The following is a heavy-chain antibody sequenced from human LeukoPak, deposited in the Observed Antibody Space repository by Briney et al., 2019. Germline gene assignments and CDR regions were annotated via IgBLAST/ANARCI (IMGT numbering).Heavy chain of an antibody. CDR3: ARAGSIYGWFDY. Sequence: SETLSLTCTVSGGSISSYYWSWIRQPPGKGLEWIGYIYYSGSTNYNPSLKSRVTISVDTSKNQFSLRLSSVPAADTAVYFCARAGSIYGWFDYWGQGTLVTVSS. J-gene: IGHJ4*02. D-gene: IGHD5-18*01. CDR2: IYYSGST. CDR1: GGSISSYY. V-gene: IGHV4-59*01.